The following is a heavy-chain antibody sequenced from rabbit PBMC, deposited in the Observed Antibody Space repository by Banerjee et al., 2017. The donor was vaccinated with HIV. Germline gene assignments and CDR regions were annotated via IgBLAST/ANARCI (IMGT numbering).Heavy chain of an antibody. CDR3: ARDTGSSFSTYGMDL. CDR2: IDIEGDKT. J-gene: IGHJ6*01. CDR1: GFSFSSSDY. D-gene: IGHD8-1*01. Sequence: QEQLEESGGDLVKPGASLTLTCTASGFSFSSSDYMCWVRQAPGKGLEWIACIDIEGDKTYYATWAKGRFTISKTSSTTVTLQMTSLTAADTATYFCARDTGSSFSTYGMDLWGPGTLVTVS. V-gene: IGHV1S45*01.